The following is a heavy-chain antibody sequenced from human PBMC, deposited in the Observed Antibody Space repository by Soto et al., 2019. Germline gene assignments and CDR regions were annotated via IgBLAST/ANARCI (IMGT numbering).Heavy chain of an antibody. CDR3: ATEISGSYLSYYYYGMDV. J-gene: IGHJ6*02. CDR2: INPSGGST. D-gene: IGHD1-26*01. V-gene: IGHV1-46*01. CDR1: GYTFTSYY. Sequence: ASVKVSCKASGYTFTSYYMHWVRQAPGQGLEWMGIINPSGGSTSYAQKFRGIVTMTRDTSTSTVYMELSSLRSEDTALYYCATEISGSYLSYYYYGMDVWGQGTTVTVS.